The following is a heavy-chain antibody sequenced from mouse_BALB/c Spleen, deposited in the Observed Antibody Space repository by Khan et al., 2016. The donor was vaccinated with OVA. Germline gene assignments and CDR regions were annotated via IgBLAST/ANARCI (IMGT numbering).Heavy chain of an antibody. D-gene: IGHD2-5*01. Sequence: VQLQQSGPELVKPGASVKMSCKASGYTFTDYVISWVKRRTGQGLEWIGEIYPGSDRGYYNEKFKGKATLTADKSSNTAFMQLSSLTSEDSAVYFCTREGVSNYVRYFDVWGAGTTVTVSS. V-gene: IGHV1-77*01. CDR3: TREGVSNYVRYFDV. CDR1: GYTFTDYV. J-gene: IGHJ1*01. CDR2: IYPGSDRG.